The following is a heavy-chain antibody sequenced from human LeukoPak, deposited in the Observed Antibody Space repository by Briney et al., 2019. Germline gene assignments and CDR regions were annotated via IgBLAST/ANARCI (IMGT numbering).Heavy chain of an antibody. D-gene: IGHD5-12*01. CDR2: ISGSGGST. V-gene: IGHV3-23*01. Sequence: GGSLRLSCAASGFTFSSYAMSWVRQAPGKGLEWVSAISGSGGSTYYADSVKGRFTISRDNSKNTLYLQMNSLRAEDTAVYYCATRQGRDSGLEYWGQGTLVTVSS. CDR3: ATRQGRDSGLEY. CDR1: GFTFSSYA. J-gene: IGHJ4*02.